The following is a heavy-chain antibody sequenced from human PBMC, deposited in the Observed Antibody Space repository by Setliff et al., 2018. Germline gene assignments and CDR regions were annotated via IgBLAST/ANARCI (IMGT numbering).Heavy chain of an antibody. Sequence: LRLSCAASGFTFRTFSMHWVRRAPGKGLEWVSSISSSSSYIYYADSVQGRFTISRDNAKNSLYLQMNSLRAEDTAVYYCARAADSYGPPRSYMDVWGKGTTVTVSS. CDR1: GFTFRTFS. CDR2: ISSSSSYI. CDR3: ARAADSYGPPRSYMDV. J-gene: IGHJ6*03. D-gene: IGHD5-18*01. V-gene: IGHV3-21*01.